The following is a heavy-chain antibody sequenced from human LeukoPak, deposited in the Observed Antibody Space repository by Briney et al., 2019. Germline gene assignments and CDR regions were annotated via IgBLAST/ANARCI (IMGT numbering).Heavy chain of an antibody. D-gene: IGHD3-22*01. CDR1: GGTFSNYA. CDR2: IIPIFGTA. Sequence: SVKGSCRASGGTFSNYAISWVRQAPVQGLEWMGRIIPIFGTANYAQRIQGGVTITTDESTSKGYLELSSLRSEDTAVYYCARFPLGGYYYFDYWGQGTLVTVSS. V-gene: IGHV1-69*05. CDR3: ARFPLGGYYYFDY. J-gene: IGHJ4*02.